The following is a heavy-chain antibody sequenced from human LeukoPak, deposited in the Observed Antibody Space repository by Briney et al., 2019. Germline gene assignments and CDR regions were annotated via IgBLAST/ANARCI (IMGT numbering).Heavy chain of an antibody. V-gene: IGHV3-15*01. CDR1: GFTLRNYW. CDR2: IRSKTDGGTT. D-gene: IGHD3-3*01. J-gene: IGHJ1*01. CDR3: AKHIYGVVSIQQ. Sequence: GGSLRLSCAASGFTLRNYWMSWVRQAPGKGLEWVGRIRSKTDGGTTDYAVSVQGRFTISRDDSKNTLYLQMSSLKTEDTAVYYCAKHIYGVVSIQQWGQGTLVTVSS.